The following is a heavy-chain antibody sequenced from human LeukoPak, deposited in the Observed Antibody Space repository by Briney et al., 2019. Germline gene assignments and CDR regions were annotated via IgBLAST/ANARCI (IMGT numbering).Heavy chain of an antibody. D-gene: IGHD6-13*01. V-gene: IGHV3-23*01. Sequence: HPGGSLRLSCAASGFRFSSYAMSWVRQAPGKGLEWVSAISGSGVSTYYADSVKGRFTISRDNSKNTLYLQMNSLRAEDTAVYYCAKDRSLGIAAAKYYFDYWGQGTLVTVSS. CDR3: AKDRSLGIAAAKYYFDY. CDR2: ISGSGVST. CDR1: GFRFSSYA. J-gene: IGHJ4*02.